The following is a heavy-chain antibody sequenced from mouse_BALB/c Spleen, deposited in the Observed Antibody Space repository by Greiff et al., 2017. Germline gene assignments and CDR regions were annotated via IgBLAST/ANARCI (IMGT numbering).Heavy chain of an antibody. Sequence: QVQLKQSGAELVKPGASVKLSCKASGYTFTSYYMYWVKQRPGQGLEWIGEINPSNGGTNFNEKFKSKATLTVDKSSSTAYMQLSSLTSEDSAVYYCTRANWDRYFDVWGAGTTVTVSS. J-gene: IGHJ1*01. V-gene: IGHV1S81*02. CDR3: TRANWDRYFDV. CDR1: GYTFTSYY. CDR2: INPSNGGT. D-gene: IGHD4-1*01.